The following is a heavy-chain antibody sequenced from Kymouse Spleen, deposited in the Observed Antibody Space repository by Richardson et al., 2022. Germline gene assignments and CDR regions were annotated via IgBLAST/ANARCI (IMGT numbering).Heavy chain of an antibody. Sequence: QVQLVESGGGVVQPGRSLRLSCAASGFTFSSYGMHWVRQAPGKGLEWVAVIWYDGSNKYYADSVKGRFTISRDNSKNTLYLQMNSLRAEDTAVYYCARKGSGSYYPYFDYWGQGTLVTVSS. CDR3: ARKGSGSYYPYFDY. CDR2: IWYDGSNK. CDR1: GFTFSSYG. D-gene: IGHD3-10*01. V-gene: IGHV3-33*01. J-gene: IGHJ4*02.